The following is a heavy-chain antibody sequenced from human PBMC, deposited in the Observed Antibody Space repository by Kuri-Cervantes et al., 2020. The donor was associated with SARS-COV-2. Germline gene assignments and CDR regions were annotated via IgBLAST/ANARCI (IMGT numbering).Heavy chain of an antibody. CDR1: GGSISSYY. CDR3: ARDVSYYGMDV. V-gene: IGHV4-59*12. J-gene: IGHJ6*02. CDR2: IYYSGST. Sequence: GSLRLSCTVSGGSISSYYWSWIRQPPGKGLEWIGYIYYSGSTNYNPSLKSRVTISVDTSKNQFSLKLSSVTAADTAVYYCARDVSYYGMDVWGQGTTVTVSS.